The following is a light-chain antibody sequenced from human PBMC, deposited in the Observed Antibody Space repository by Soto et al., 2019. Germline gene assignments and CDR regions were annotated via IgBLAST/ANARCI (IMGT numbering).Light chain of an antibody. V-gene: IGKV1-5*01. CDR3: QQYNSYRT. Sequence: DVQVSQSPATLSASVGDRVTITCWASQSISNWLAWYQQKAGKVPKLLIYDASTLASGVPSRFSGSGSGTEFTLTISSLQPDDFATYYCQQYNSYRTFGQGTKVDIK. CDR2: DAS. J-gene: IGKJ1*01. CDR1: QSISNW.